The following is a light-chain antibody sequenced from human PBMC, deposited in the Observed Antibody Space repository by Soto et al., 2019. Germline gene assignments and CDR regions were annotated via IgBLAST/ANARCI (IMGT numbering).Light chain of an antibody. Sequence: EIVLTPSPGTVSLSPVERATLSCMASQSVSSNLAWYQQKPGQAPRLLIYGASTRATGIPARFSGSGSGTEFTLTISSLQSEDFAVYYCQQHNNWPPWTFGQGTKVDIK. CDR1: QSVSSN. J-gene: IGKJ1*01. CDR2: GAS. CDR3: QQHNNWPPWT. V-gene: IGKV3-15*01.